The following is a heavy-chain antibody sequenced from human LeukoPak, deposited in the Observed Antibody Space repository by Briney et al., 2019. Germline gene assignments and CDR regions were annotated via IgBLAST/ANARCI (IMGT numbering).Heavy chain of an antibody. J-gene: IGHJ4*02. Sequence: SETLSLTCTVSGGSISSSSYYWGWIRQPPGKGLEWIGSIYYSGSTYYNPSLKSRVTISVDTSKNQFSLKLSSVTAADTAVYYCVRDAITIFGVENEFDYWGQGTLVTVSS. V-gene: IGHV4-39*07. D-gene: IGHD3-3*01. CDR3: VRDAITIFGVENEFDY. CDR2: IYYSGST. CDR1: GGSISSSSYY.